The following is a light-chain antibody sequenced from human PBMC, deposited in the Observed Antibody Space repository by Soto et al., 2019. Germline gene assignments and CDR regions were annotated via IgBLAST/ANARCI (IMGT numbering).Light chain of an antibody. J-gene: IGLJ2*01. Sequence: SYELTQPPSVSVXXXXTAXXXXXXDKLGDKYACWYQQKPGQSPVLVIYQDSKRPSGIPERFSGSNSGNTATLTISGTQAMDEADYYCQAWDSSTVVFGGGTKLTVL. V-gene: IGLV3-1*01. CDR1: KLGDKY. CDR2: QDS. CDR3: QAWDSSTVV.